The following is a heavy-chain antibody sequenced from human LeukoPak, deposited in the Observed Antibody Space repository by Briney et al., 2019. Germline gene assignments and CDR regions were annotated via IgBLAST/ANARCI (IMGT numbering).Heavy chain of an antibody. CDR1: GGSISSSSYY. CDR3: AKHIAARVFFDY. Sequence: PSETLSLTCTVSGGSISSSSYYWGWIRQPPGKGLEWIGSIYYSGSTYYNPSLKSRVTISVDTSKNQFSLKLSSVTAADTAVYYCAKHIAARVFFDYWGQGTLVTVSS. CDR2: IYYSGST. D-gene: IGHD6-6*01. J-gene: IGHJ4*02. V-gene: IGHV4-39*01.